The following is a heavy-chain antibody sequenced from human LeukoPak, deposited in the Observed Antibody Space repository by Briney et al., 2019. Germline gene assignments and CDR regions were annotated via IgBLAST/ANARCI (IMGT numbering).Heavy chain of an antibody. D-gene: IGHD5-12*01. Sequence: SETLSLTCTVSGGSISSYYWSWIRRPPGKGLEWIGYIYYSGSTNYNPSLKSRVTISVHTSKNQFSLKLSSVTAADTAVYYCARDGSGYSGYEPWYFDLWGRGTLVTVSS. CDR1: GGSISSYY. J-gene: IGHJ2*01. CDR2: IYYSGST. V-gene: IGHV4-59*01. CDR3: ARDGSGYSGYEPWYFDL.